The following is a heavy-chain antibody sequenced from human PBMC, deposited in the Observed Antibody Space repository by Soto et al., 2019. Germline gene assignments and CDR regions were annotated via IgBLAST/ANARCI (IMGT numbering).Heavy chain of an antibody. CDR1: GGTFSSYA. Sequence: QVQLVQSGAEVKKPGSSVKVSCKASGGTFSSYAISWVRQAPGQGLEWMGRIFPIFGAPDYAQKFQGRVRLTEDESTSTANKALSNLRSGDAAVDYCASRAYSSGGGNYCYDRDVWGQGTTVTVSS. CDR3: ASRAYSSGGGNYCYDRDV. D-gene: IGHD6-19*01. CDR2: IFPIFGAP. J-gene: IGHJ6*02. V-gene: IGHV1-69*15.